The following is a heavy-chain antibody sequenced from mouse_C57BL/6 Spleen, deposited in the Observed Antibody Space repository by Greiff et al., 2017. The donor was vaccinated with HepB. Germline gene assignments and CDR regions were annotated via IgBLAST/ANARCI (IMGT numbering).Heavy chain of an antibody. CDR3: ARSHLLLWYFDV. J-gene: IGHJ1*03. D-gene: IGHD1-1*01. Sequence: QVQLQQPGAELVRPGSSVKLSCKASGYTFTSYWMDWVKQRPGQGLEWIGNIYPSDSETHYNQKFKDKATLTVDKSSSTAYMQPSSLTSEDSAVYYCARSHLLLWYFDVWGTGTTVTVSS. CDR2: IYPSDSET. CDR1: GYTFTSYW. V-gene: IGHV1-61*01.